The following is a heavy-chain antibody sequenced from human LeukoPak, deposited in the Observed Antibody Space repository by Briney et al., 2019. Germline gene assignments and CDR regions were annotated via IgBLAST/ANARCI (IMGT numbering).Heavy chain of an antibody. D-gene: IGHD3-9*01. CDR1: GGTFSSYA. CDR2: ISAYNGNT. Sequence: GSSVKVSCKASGGTFSSYAISWVRQAPGQGLEWMGWISAYNGNTNYAQKLQGRVTMTTDTSTSTAYMELRSLRSDDTAVYYCARVVLRYFDWLLYRFEPYYYCYYMDVWGKGTTVTISS. CDR3: ARVVLRYFDWLLYRFEPYYYCYYMDV. V-gene: IGHV1-18*01. J-gene: IGHJ6*03.